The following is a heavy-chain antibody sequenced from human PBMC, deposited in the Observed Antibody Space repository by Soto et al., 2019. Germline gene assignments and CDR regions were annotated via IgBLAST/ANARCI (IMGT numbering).Heavy chain of an antibody. Sequence: PVGSLRLSCISSVFTLSTYSMTWVRHAPGKGLEWLSYISKSSTTINYADSVKGRFTISRDNAKNSVYLEMSSLRDEDSAVYYCARDTPNFYHYGMELWGQGTMVNVS. CDR1: VFTLSTYS. J-gene: IGHJ6*02. CDR3: ARDTPNFYHYGMEL. V-gene: IGHV3-48*02. CDR2: ISKSSTTI. D-gene: IGHD7-27*01.